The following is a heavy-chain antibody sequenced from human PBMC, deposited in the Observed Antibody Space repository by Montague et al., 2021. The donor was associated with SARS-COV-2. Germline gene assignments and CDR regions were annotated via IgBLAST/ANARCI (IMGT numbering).Heavy chain of an antibody. CDR1: GDSVSGDGPG. J-gene: IGHJ4*02. V-gene: IGHV6-1*01. Sequence: CAISGDSVSGDGPGWNWDEQSPSLQSRRQGRTHHRPEWYNDYAVSVKSRITINPDTSKNQFSLQLNSVTPEDTAVYYCARGGSWLYYFDYWGQGTLVTVSS. CDR3: ARGGSWLYYFDY. CDR2: THHRPEWYN. D-gene: IGHD6-13*01.